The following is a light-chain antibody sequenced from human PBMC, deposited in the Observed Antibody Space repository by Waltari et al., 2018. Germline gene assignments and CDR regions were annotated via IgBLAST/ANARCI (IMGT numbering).Light chain of an antibody. Sequence: DIQMTQSPSSLSASVGDRVTITCQASQDISNYLNWYQQKPGKAPKLLIYDASNLEKGVPSRFSGSGSGTDFTFTISSLQPEDIATYYCQQYDNLPSFTFGPGTKVDIK. V-gene: IGKV1-33*01. CDR3: QQYDNLPSFT. J-gene: IGKJ3*01. CDR1: QDISNY. CDR2: DAS.